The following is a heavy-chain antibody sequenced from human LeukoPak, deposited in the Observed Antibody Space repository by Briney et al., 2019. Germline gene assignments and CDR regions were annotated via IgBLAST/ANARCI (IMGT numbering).Heavy chain of an antibody. D-gene: IGHD3-22*01. J-gene: IGHJ4*02. CDR1: GFTFSSYW. Sequence: GGSLRLSCVASGFTFSSYWMSWVRQAPGKGLEWVANIKQDGSEIYYVDSVKGRFTISRDNAKNSLYLQMNSLRAEDTAVYYCATTLHSGYYDLYWGQGTLVTVSS. CDR2: IKQDGSEI. V-gene: IGHV3-7*03. CDR3: ATTLHSGYYDLY.